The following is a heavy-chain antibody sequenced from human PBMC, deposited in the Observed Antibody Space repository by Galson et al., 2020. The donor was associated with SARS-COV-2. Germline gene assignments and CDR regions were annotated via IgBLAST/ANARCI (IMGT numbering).Heavy chain of an antibody. V-gene: IGHV4-34*01. CDR2: ITHSGRT. CDR3: ARGTGDITMIVGVRTSVSCNFDH. CDR1: GGSFSAYY. D-gene: IGHD3-22*01. J-gene: IGHJ4*02. Sequence: SQASETLSPTCPVYGGSFSAYYWSWIRQSPGRGLEWIGEITHSGRTSYNPSLKSRVTISVDTSKNQFSLKMRSVTAADTSVYYCARGTGDITMIVGVRTSVSCNFDHWGQGALGTVAS.